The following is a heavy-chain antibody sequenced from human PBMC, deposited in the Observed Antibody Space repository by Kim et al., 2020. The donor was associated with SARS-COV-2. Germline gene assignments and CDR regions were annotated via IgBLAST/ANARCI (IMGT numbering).Heavy chain of an antibody. CDR2: IYSSGST. V-gene: IGHV4-4*07. CDR3: ARESLSTDQYDYYYYGMDV. J-gene: IGHJ6*02. Sequence: SETLSLTCTVSGGSISSYYWSWIRQPAGKGLEWIGRIYSSGSTNYNPSLKSRVTMSVDTSKNQFSLKLSSVTAADTAVYYCARESLSTDQYDYYYYGMDVWGQGTTVTVSS. CDR1: GGSISSYY.